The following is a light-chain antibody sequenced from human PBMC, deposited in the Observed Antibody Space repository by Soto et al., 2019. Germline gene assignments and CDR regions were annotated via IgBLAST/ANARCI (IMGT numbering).Light chain of an antibody. Sequence: SYELTQPPSVSVAPGKTARITCGGNNIGSKSVHWYQQKPGQAPVLVIYYDSDRPSGIPERFSGSNSGNTATLTISRVEAGDEADYYCQVWDSSTGLRVFGGGTKVTVL. CDR3: QVWDSSTGLRV. V-gene: IGLV3-21*04. CDR2: YDS. J-gene: IGLJ2*01. CDR1: NIGSKS.